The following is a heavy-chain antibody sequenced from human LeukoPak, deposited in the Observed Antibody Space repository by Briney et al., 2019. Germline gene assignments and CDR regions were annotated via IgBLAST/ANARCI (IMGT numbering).Heavy chain of an antibody. D-gene: IGHD3-22*01. J-gene: IGHJ3*02. Sequence: GGSLRLSRAASGFTFSSYAMHWVRQAPGKGLEWVAVISYDGSNKYYADSVKGRFTISRDNSKNTLYLQMNSLRAEDTAVYYCAKVESAYMIVVVTDAFDIWGQGTMVTVSS. V-gene: IGHV3-30-3*01. CDR3: AKVESAYMIVVVTDAFDI. CDR1: GFTFSSYA. CDR2: ISYDGSNK.